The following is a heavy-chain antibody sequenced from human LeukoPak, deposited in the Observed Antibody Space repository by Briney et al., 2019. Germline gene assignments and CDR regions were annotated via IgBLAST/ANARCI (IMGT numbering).Heavy chain of an antibody. CDR2: IGGSGGSR. J-gene: IGHJ6*03. Sequence: GGSLRLSCAASGFNFRNYAMSWVRQAPGKGLEWVSGIGGSGGSRYGADSVKGRFTISRDNSKNTLYLQMDSLRAEDTAVYYCAKFRGADYYNYYMDVWGKGTTVTVSS. D-gene: IGHD6-19*01. CDR1: GFNFRNYA. CDR3: AKFRGADYYNYYMDV. V-gene: IGHV3-23*01.